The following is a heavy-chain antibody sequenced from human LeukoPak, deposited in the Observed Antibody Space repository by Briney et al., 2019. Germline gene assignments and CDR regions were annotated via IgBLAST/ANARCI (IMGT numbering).Heavy chain of an antibody. CDR2: ISSRCSTI. D-gene: IGHD3-3*01. CDR1: GFPFSDYY. J-gene: IGHJ5*02. V-gene: IGHV3-11*01. Sequence: PGGSLRLPCAASGFPFSDYYMSWIRQAPGKGLEWVSYISSRCSTIYYADPVKGRFTISRENAKNSLYLQMNSLRAEDTAVYYCARAIFFKEGTYYDFWSGQLNWFDPWGQGTLVTVSS. CDR3: ARAIFFKEGTYYDFWSGQLNWFDP.